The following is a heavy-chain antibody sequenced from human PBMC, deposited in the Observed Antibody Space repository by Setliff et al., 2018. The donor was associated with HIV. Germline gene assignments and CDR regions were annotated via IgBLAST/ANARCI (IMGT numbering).Heavy chain of an antibody. CDR2: IYYSGST. CDR1: GGSIVRYY. CDR3: ARGGYGSGNAYYFAD. D-gene: IGHD3-10*01. J-gene: IGHJ4*02. V-gene: IGHV4-59*12. Sequence: SETLSLTCTVSGGSIVRYYWTWIRQPPGKGLEWIGYIYYSGSTNYNPSLKSRVKMSLDTSKNQFSLKLSSVTAADTAVYYCARGGYGSGNAYYFADWGQGTLVTVSS.